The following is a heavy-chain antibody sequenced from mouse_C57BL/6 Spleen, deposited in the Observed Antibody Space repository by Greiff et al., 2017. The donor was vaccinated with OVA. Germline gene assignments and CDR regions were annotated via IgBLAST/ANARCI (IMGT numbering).Heavy chain of an antibody. D-gene: IGHD1-1*01. CDR2: ISSGSSTI. V-gene: IGHV5-17*01. J-gene: IGHJ3*01. CDR3: AREGGSRTFAY. CDR1: GFTFSDYG. Sequence: EVQVVESGGGLVKPGGSLKLSCAASGFTFSDYGMHWVRQAPEKGLEWVAYISSGSSTIYYADTVKGRFTISRDNAKNTLFLQMTSLRSEDTAMYYCAREGGSRTFAYWGQGTLVTVSA.